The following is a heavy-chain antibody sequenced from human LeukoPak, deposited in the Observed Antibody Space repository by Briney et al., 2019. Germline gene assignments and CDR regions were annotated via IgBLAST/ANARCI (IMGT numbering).Heavy chain of an antibody. CDR3: ARDHCSPGTCLGGH. Sequence: SVKVSCKASGDTFIPYTFSWVRQAPGQGLEWIGRIIPSLDVANYAQKFQGRVTLSVDRDTATTYMVVTSLRSEDTAIYYCARDHCSPGTCLGGHWGQGTLVTVSS. CDR2: IIPSLDVA. J-gene: IGHJ4*02. CDR1: GDTFIPYT. V-gene: IGHV1-69*04. D-gene: IGHD2-15*01.